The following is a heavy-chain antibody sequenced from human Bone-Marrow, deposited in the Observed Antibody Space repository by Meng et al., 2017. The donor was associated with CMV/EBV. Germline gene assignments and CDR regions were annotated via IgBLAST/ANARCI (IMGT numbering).Heavy chain of an antibody. Sequence: GSLRLSCTVSGGSISSYYWSWIRQPPGKGLEWIGYIYYSGSTNYNPSLKSRVTISVDTSKNQFSLKLSSVTAADTAVYYCARGRDFWSGYYTDLYYYYGMDVWGQGTTVTVYS. J-gene: IGHJ6*02. V-gene: IGHV4-59*01. CDR2: IYYSGST. D-gene: IGHD3-3*01. CDR1: GGSISSYY. CDR3: ARGRDFWSGYYTDLYYYYGMDV.